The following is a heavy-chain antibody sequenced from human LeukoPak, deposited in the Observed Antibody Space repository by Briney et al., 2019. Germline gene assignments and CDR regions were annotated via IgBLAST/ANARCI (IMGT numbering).Heavy chain of an antibody. V-gene: IGHV3-21*01. Sequence: PGGSLRLSCAASGFSFSSYTMNWVRQAPGEGLEWVSSISSSSSYIYHADSVKGRFTISRDNAKNSLYLQMNSLRAEDTAVYYCARDEYDFWSGSYTGASYYYVDVWGKGTTVTVSS. CDR2: ISSSSSYI. J-gene: IGHJ6*03. CDR1: GFSFSSYT. CDR3: ARDEYDFWSGSYTGASYYYVDV. D-gene: IGHD3-3*01.